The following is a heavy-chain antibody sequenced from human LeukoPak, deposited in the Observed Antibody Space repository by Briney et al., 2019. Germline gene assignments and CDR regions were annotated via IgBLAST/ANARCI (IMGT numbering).Heavy chain of an antibody. CDR1: GFTVRNNY. D-gene: IGHD6-13*01. CDR3: ARDPPAVASNTYG. J-gene: IGHJ4*02. CDR2: IYSDGST. Sequence: PGGSLRLSCAASGFTVRNNYKNWVRQAPGKGLEWVSLIYSDGSTYYADSVRGRFTISRDNSENTLYLQMNSLRVEDTAMYYCARDPPAVASNTYGWGQGTLVTVSS. V-gene: IGHV3-66*01.